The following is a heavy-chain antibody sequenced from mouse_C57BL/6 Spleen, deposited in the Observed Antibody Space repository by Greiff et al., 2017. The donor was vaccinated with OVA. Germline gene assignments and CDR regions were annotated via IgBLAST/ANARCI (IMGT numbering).Heavy chain of an antibody. CDR3: ARSGNRDAWFAY. Sequence: QVQLKQSGAELVKPGASVKISCKASGYAFSSYWMNWVKQRPGKGLEWIGQIYPGDGDTNYNGKFKGKATLTADKSSSTAYMQLSSLTSEDSAVYFCARSGNRDAWFAYWGQGTLVTVSA. J-gene: IGHJ3*01. V-gene: IGHV1-80*01. CDR2: IYPGDGDT. D-gene: IGHD4-1*01. CDR1: GYAFSSYW.